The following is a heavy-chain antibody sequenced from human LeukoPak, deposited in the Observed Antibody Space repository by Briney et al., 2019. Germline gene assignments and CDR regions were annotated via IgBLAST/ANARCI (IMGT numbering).Heavy chain of an antibody. CDR3: APLFGELRRLDY. D-gene: IGHD3-10*02. J-gene: IGHJ4*02. Sequence: PWGSLRLSCAASGFTFSSYWMHWVRQAPGKGLVWVSRINSDGSSTSYADSVKGRFTISRDNAKNTLYLQMNSLRAEDTAVYYCAPLFGELRRLDYWGQGTLVTVSS. CDR1: GFTFSSYW. V-gene: IGHV3-74*01. CDR2: INSDGSST.